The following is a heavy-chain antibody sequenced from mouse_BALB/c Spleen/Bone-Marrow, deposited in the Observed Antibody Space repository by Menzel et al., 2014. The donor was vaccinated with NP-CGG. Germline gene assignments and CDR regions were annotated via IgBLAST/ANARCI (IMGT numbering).Heavy chain of an antibody. D-gene: IGHD2-1*01. Sequence: EVNVVESGGGLVQPGGSLKLSCAASGFTFSNYGMSWVRQTPDKSLELVATINSDGGSTYYPDSVKGRFTIYRDTAKNTLYLQMSSLKSEETAMYYCVRGNYGNYVDYFDFWGQGTTLTVSS. CDR1: GFTFSNYG. J-gene: IGHJ2*01. V-gene: IGHV5-6-3*01. CDR2: INSDGGST. CDR3: VRGNYGNYVDYFDF.